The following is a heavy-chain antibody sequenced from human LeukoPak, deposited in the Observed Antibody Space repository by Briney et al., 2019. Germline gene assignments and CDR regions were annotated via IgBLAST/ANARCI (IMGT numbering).Heavy chain of an antibody. CDR1: GFTFSSYW. Sequence: QTGGSLRLSCAASGFTFSSYWMHWVRQAPGKGLVWVSRIHSDGTTTSYADSVKGRFTVSRDNAKNTLYLQTNSLRAEDTAVYYCARGRYCTVGSCSSAWFDPWGQGALVTVSS. CDR2: IHSDGTTT. CDR3: ARGRYCTVGSCSSAWFDP. D-gene: IGHD2-15*01. J-gene: IGHJ5*02. V-gene: IGHV3-74*01.